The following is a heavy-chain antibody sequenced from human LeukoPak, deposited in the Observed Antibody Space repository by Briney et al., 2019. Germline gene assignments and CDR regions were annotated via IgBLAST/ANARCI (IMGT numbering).Heavy chain of an antibody. J-gene: IGHJ3*02. CDR2: VNHRGST. CDR3: ARGGGGTSGYYTGAFDI. D-gene: IGHD3-22*01. Sequence: SETLSLTCADYGGSLSGYYWSWIRQPPGKGLEWIGEVNHRGSTNYNPPLKSRVTISVDTSKNQFSLKLSSVTAADTAVYYCARGGGGTSGYYTGAFDIWGQGTMVTVSS. CDR1: GGSLSGYY. V-gene: IGHV4-34*01.